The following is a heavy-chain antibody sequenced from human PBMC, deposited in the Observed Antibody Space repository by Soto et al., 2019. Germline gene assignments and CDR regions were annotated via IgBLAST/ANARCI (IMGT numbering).Heavy chain of an antibody. J-gene: IGHJ6*02. CDR2: IYSGGGI. CDR1: GFTVSNNY. Sequence: EVPLLESGGALVQPGGSLRLSCAASGFTVSNNYMIWVRQAPGKGLEWVSLIYSGGGIYYADSVRGRFTISRDSSKNTLYLQMNSQRVEDTAVYYCATSPSVGVWGQGTTVTVSS. CDR3: ATSPSVGV. V-gene: IGHV3-66*01.